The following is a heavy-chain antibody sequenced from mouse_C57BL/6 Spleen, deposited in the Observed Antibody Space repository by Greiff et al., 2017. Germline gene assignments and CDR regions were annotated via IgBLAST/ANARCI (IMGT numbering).Heavy chain of an antibody. V-gene: IGHV5-6*01. CDR1: GFTFSSYG. CDR3: ASITTVVAPYAMDY. D-gene: IGHD1-1*01. CDR2: ISSGGSYT. J-gene: IGHJ4*01. Sequence: EVNVVESGGDLVKPGGSLKLSCAASGFTFSSYGMSWVRQTPDKRLEWVATISSGGSYTYYPDSVKGRFTISRDNAKNTLYLQMSSLKSEDTAMYYCASITTVVAPYAMDYWGQGTSVTVSS.